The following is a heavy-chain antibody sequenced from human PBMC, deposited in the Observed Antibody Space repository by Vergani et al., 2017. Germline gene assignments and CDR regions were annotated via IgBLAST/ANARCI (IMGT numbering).Heavy chain of an antibody. CDR1: GGTFSSYT. CDR3: AIGSAVDILTGYYYYYMDV. J-gene: IGHJ6*03. CDR2: IIPILGIA. D-gene: IGHD3-9*01. V-gene: IGHV1-69*02. Sequence: QVQLVQSGAEVKKPGSSVKVSCKASGGTFSSYTISWVRQAPGQGLEWMGRIIPILGIANYAQKFQGRVTITADKPTSTAYMELSSLRSEDTAVYYCAIGSAVDILTGYYYYYMDVWGKGTTVTVSS.